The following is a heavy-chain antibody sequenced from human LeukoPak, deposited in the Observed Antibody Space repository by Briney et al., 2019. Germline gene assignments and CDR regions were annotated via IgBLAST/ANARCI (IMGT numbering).Heavy chain of an antibody. CDR3: AGRGPWSGYSPFYDYFYPVV. J-gene: IGHJ6*03. CDR1: GGSISRYY. D-gene: IGHD3-3*01. CDR2: IYYSGRT. Sequence: SETLSLTCTGSGGSISRYYWSWMRQPPGKGLEGVGDIYYSGRTNYNPSVKSRVTISVDTSKNQFSMKLSSVTAADTAVCYCAGRGPWSGYSPFYDYFYPVVSGTGTPVTVS. V-gene: IGHV4-59*01.